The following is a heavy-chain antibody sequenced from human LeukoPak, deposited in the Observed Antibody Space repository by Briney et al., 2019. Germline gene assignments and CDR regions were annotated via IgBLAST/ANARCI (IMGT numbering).Heavy chain of an antibody. CDR1: GCTFSSYS. J-gene: IGHJ4*02. D-gene: IGHD7-27*01. Sequence: GGSLRLSCAASGCTFSSYSMNWVRQAPGKGLEWVSSISSSSSYIYYADSVKGRFTISRDNAKNSLYLQMNSLRAEDTAVYYCASLPITGDTLDYWGQGTLVTVSS. CDR2: ISSSSSYI. V-gene: IGHV3-21*01. CDR3: ASLPITGDTLDY.